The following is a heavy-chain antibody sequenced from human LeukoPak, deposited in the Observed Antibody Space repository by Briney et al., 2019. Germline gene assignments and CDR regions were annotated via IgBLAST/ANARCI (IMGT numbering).Heavy chain of an antibody. J-gene: IGHJ4*02. D-gene: IGHD6-19*01. CDR2: IRYDGSNK. V-gene: IGHV3-30*02. Sequence: PGGSLRLSCAASGFTFSSYGMHWVRQAPGKGLEWVAFIRYDGSNKYYADSVKGRFTISRDNSKNTLYLQMHGLRAEDTAVYYCAKVPIAVAGIIDFWGQGTLVTVSS. CDR3: AKVPIAVAGIIDF. CDR1: GFTFSSYG.